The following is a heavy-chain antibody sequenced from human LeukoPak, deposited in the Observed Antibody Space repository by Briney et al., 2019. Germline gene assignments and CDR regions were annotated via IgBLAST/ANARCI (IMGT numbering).Heavy chain of an antibody. J-gene: IGHJ4*02. D-gene: IGHD3-22*01. CDR3: AKGDYYDSSGSLDY. CDR1: GFTFSSYA. V-gene: IGHV3-23*01. Sequence: GGSLRLSCAASGFTFSSYAMSWVRQAPGKGLEWVSAISGSGGSTYYADSVKGRFTISRDNSKNTLYLQMNSLRAEDTAVYYCAKGDYYDSSGSLDYRGQGTLVTVSS. CDR2: ISGSGGST.